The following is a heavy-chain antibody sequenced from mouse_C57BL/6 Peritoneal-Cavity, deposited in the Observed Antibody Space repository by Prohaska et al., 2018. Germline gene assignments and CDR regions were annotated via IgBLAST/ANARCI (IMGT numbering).Heavy chain of an antibody. CDR1: GYSITSGYY. J-gene: IGHJ3*01. V-gene: IGHV3-6*01. CDR3: ASSNYAWFAY. Sequence: TISFTGYSITSGYYWNWIRQYPGNKLEWMGYISYDGSNNYNPSLKNRISITRDTSKNQFFLKLNSVTTEDTVTYYCASSNYAWFAYWGQGTLVTVSA. D-gene: IGHD2-5*01. CDR2: ISYDGSN.